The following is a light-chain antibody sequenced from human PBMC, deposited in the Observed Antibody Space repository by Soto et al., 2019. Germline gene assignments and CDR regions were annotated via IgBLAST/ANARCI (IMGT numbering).Light chain of an antibody. Sequence: QSVLTQPPSASGTPGQRVTVSCSGSYSNIGGNPVTWCQQLPGTAPKLIIYEVTYRPSGVSNRFSGSQSGNTASLTISGLQAEDEADYYCSSYRGSSTLTFGGGTKLTVL. J-gene: IGLJ2*01. CDR2: EVT. CDR3: SSYRGSSTLT. CDR1: YSNIGGNP. V-gene: IGLV1-44*01.